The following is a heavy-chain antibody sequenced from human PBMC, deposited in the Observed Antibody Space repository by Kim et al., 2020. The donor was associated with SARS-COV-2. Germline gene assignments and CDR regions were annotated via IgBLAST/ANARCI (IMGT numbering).Heavy chain of an antibody. CDR3: ARGDTISRGRIDY. CDR1: GGSISSYY. V-gene: IGHV4-4*07. Sequence: SETLSLTCTVSGGSISSYYWSWIRQPAGKGLEWIGRIYDSGSTNYNPSLRSRVTMSKDTSKSQFSLKLSSMTAADTAIYYCARGDTISRGRIDYWDQGILVIVSS. CDR2: IYDSGST. J-gene: IGHJ4*02. D-gene: IGHD3-9*01.